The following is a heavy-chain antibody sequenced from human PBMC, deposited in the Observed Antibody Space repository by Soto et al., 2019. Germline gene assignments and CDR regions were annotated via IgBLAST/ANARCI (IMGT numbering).Heavy chain of an antibody. D-gene: IGHD6-6*01. J-gene: IGHJ6*03. CDR2: ISSNGVGT. Sequence: EVQLAESGGGLAQPGGSLRLSCAASGFTLSGYAMDWVRQAPGKGMEYVSGISSNGVGTYYANSVQGRFTISRDNSKNTGYLQMGSLRPEDMAVYYCARRARPDFYYMDFWGKGTTVTVSS. CDR1: GFTLSGYA. CDR3: ARRARPDFYYMDF. V-gene: IGHV3-64*01.